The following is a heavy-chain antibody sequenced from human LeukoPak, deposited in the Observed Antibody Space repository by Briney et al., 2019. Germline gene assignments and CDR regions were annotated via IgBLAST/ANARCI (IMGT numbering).Heavy chain of an antibody. CDR2: INHSGST. Sequence: SETLSLTCAVYGGSFSGYYWSWVRQPPGKGLEWIGEINHSGSTNYNPSLKSRVNISVDKSKNQFSLKLSSVTAADTAVYYCARVFQDYYGSGSFDYWGQGTLVTVSS. V-gene: IGHV4-34*01. CDR1: GGSFSGYY. D-gene: IGHD3-10*01. CDR3: ARVFQDYYGSGSFDY. J-gene: IGHJ4*02.